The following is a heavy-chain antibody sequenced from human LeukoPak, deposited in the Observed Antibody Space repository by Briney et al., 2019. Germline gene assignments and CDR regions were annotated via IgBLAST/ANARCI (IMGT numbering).Heavy chain of an antibody. CDR2: IKRDGAET. J-gene: IGHJ4*02. Sequence: GGSLRLSCAASGFTSISYCMTWVRQGPGKGLEWVATIKRDGAETYYVDSVRGRFTISRDNAENSVYLRMNSLRDEDTAVYYCTRGGRNTSYYWYYWGQGTLVTVSS. V-gene: IGHV3-7*01. CDR3: TRGGRNTSYYWYY. CDR1: GFTSISYC. D-gene: IGHD1-26*01.